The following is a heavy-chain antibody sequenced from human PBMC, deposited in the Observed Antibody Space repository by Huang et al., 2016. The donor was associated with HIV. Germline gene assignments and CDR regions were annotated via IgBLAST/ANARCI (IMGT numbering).Heavy chain of an antibody. CDR2: LYIMGGS. CDR1: GASISSYY. J-gene: IGHJ4*02. CDR3: ARAFSTGAYGSGSYNY. V-gene: IGHV4-4*07. Sequence: QVQLQESGPGLVKPSETLSLTCNVSGASISSYYWSWIRQSDGKGLEWIGRLYIMGGSHYNPSLKGRGTMSIDTAKNQFSLRLSSVTAADTAVYYCARAFSTGAYGSGSYNYWGQGTLVTVSS. D-gene: IGHD3-10*01.